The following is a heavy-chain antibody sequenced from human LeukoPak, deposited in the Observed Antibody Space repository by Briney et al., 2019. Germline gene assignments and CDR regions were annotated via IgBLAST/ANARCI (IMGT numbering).Heavy chain of an antibody. J-gene: IGHJ4*02. D-gene: IGHD6-19*01. CDR2: ISGNGGST. CDR3: AKTTAGYSSGRYPGWPVDY. V-gene: IGHV3-23*01. Sequence: GGSLRLSCAASGFTFSSYAMYWVRQAPGKGLEWVSGISGNGGSTYYADSVKGRFTISRDNSENTVYLQMNSLRAEDTAVYYCAKTTAGYSSGRYPGWPVDYWGQGTLVTVSS. CDR1: GFTFSSYA.